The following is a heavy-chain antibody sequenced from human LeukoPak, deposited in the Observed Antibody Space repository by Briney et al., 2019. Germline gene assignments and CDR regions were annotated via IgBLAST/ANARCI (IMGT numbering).Heavy chain of an antibody. D-gene: IGHD2-2*01. J-gene: IGHJ2*01. Sequence: ASVKVSCKVSGYTLTELSMHWVRQAPGKGLEWMGGFDPEDGETIYAQKFQSRVNMTEDTSTDTAYMELSSMRYEDTAVYYCATGYCSSTSCKAPLFDLWGRGTLVTVSS. CDR1: GYTLTELS. CDR3: ATGYCSSTSCKAPLFDL. V-gene: IGHV1-24*01. CDR2: FDPEDGET.